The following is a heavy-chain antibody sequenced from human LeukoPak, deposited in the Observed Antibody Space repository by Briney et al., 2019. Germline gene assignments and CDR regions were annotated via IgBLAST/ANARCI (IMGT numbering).Heavy chain of an antibody. J-gene: IGHJ4*01. D-gene: IGHD3-9*01. V-gene: IGHV3-23*01. CDR3: AKASHLTGYYLPIDY. CDR1: GFTFSIYA. CDR2: ISGSGGTT. Sequence: GGSLRLSCAASGFTFSIYAMTCVRQAPGKGLEWVSAISGSGGTTYNADSVKGRFTISRDNSKNTLYLKMNSLRAEDTAVYYCAKASHLTGYYLPIDYWGRGTLVTVSS.